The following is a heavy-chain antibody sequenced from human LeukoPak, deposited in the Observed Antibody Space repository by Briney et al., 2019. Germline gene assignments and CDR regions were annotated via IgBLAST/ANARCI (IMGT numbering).Heavy chain of an antibody. CDR3: VRDAGNYYAGAFDI. Sequence: GGSLRLSCEASGFTFSSYGMHWVRQAPGKGLEWVAFTRCDGSDKKYADSAKGRFTISRDNSKNTLYLQMNGLRPEDTGIYYCVRDAGNYYAGAFDIWGQGTMVTVST. V-gene: IGHV3-30*02. CDR2: TRCDGSDK. J-gene: IGHJ3*02. D-gene: IGHD3-10*01. CDR1: GFTFSSYG.